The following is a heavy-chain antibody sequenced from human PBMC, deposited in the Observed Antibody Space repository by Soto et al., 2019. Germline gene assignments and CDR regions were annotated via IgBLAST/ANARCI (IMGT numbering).Heavy chain of an antibody. CDR1: GFTFSSYG. D-gene: IGHD3-10*01. J-gene: IGHJ4*02. V-gene: IGHV3-30*18. CDR2: ISYDGSNK. CDR3: AKAKYGSGTLSLGH. Sequence: GRSLRLSCAASGFTFSSYGMHWFRQAQGKGLEWVAVISYDGSNKYYADSVKGRFTISRDNSKNTLYLQMNSLRAEDTAVYYCAKAKYGSGTLSLGHWGQGTLVTVSS.